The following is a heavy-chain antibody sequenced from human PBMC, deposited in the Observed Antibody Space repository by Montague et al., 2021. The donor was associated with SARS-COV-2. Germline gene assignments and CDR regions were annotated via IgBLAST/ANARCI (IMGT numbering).Heavy chain of an antibody. V-gene: IGHV6-1*01. CDR3: TQERGPGRTTWHYFDY. CDR1: GDSVSSNIAA. CDR2: TYYRSKWYN. J-gene: IGHJ4*02. D-gene: IGHD1-14*01. Sequence: CAISGDSVSSNIAAWNWTRQSPSRGLEWLGRTYYRSKWYNDYTVSVRSRITISPDTSKNQFSLQLNSVTPEDTAVYYCTQERGPGRTTWHYFDYWGQGTLVTVSS.